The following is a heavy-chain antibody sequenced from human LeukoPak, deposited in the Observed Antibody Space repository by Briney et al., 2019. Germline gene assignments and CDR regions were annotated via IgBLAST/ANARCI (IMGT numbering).Heavy chain of an antibody. CDR1: GYNFTGYY. CDR2: INPNSGGT. D-gene: IGHD1-7*01. V-gene: IGHV1-2*06. Sequence: ASVKVSCKASGYNFTGYYMHWVRQAPGQGLEWMGRINPNSGGTNYAQKFQGRVTMTRDTSISPAYMELSRLRSDDTAVYYCARGVKITGTTWLDPWGQGTLVTVSS. J-gene: IGHJ5*02. CDR3: ARGVKITGTTWLDP.